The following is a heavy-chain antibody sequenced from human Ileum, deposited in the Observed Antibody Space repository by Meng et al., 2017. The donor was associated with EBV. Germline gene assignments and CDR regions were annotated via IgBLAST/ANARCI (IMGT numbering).Heavy chain of an antibody. CDR2: IRNNTNDGTA. CDR1: GFNFTSAW. D-gene: IGHD6-19*01. Sequence: EVRLLDCGAVLVEPGVSLVCSFTASGFNFTSAWMIWVRRAPGKGREWVGRIRNNTNDGTADYAAPVKGRFRISRDDSKNTLYLQMNSLKIEDTAMYYCTTGKQWLVPWGQGTLVTVSS. CDR3: TTGKQWLVP. J-gene: IGHJ5*02. V-gene: IGHV3-15*01.